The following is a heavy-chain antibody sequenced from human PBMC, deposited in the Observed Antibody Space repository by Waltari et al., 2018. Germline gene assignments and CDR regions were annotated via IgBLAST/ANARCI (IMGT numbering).Heavy chain of an antibody. CDR3: ARYCSSTSCYGPHYGMDV. Sequence: QVQLVQSGAEVKKPGSSVKVSCKPSGGTFRSYANSWVRQAPGQGLRWMGGIIPILGIANYAQKCQGRVTITADKSTSTAYMELSSLRSEDTAVYYCARYCSSTSCYGPHYGMDVWGQGTTVTVSS. CDR1: GGTFRSYA. D-gene: IGHD2-2*01. J-gene: IGHJ6*02. V-gene: IGHV1-69*10. CDR2: IIPILGIA.